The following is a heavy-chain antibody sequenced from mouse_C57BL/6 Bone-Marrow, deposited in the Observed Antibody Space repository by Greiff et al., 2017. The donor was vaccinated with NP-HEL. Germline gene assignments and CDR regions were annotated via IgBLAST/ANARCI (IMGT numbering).Heavy chain of an antibody. CDR2: ISDGGSYT. J-gene: IGHJ3*01. Sequence: EVKVVESGGGLVKPGGSLKLSCAASGFTFSSYAMSWVRQTPEKRLEWVATISDGGSYTYYPDNVKGRFTISRDNAKNNLYLQMSHLKSEDTAMYYCASGPAWFAYWGQGTLVTVSA. CDR1: GFTFSSYA. V-gene: IGHV5-4*03. CDR3: ASGPAWFAY.